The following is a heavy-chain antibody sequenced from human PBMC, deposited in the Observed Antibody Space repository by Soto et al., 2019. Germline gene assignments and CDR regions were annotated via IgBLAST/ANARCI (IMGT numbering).Heavy chain of an antibody. D-gene: IGHD6-19*01. Sequence: SETLSLTCAVYGGSFSGYYWSWIRQPPGKGLEWIGEINHSGSTNYNPSLKSRVTISVDTSKNQFDLKLSSVTAADTAVYYCARGRYSSGWYSDYWGQGTLVTVSS. CDR2: INHSGST. V-gene: IGHV4-34*01. CDR3: ARGRYSSGWYSDY. J-gene: IGHJ4*02. CDR1: GGSFSGYY.